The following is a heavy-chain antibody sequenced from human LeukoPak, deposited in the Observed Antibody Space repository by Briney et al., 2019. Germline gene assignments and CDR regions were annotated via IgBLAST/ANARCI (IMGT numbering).Heavy chain of an antibody. CDR1: GGSISSYY. CDR2: IYYSGST. D-gene: IGHD4-23*01. J-gene: IGHJ4*02. CDR3: ARDYGGKFDS. Sequence: SETLSLTCTVSGGSISSYYWSWIRQPPGKGLEWIGYIYYSGSTKYNPSLKSRLTISVDTSKNQFSLKLSSVTAADTAVYYCARDYGGKFDSWGQGTLVTVSS. V-gene: IGHV4-59*01.